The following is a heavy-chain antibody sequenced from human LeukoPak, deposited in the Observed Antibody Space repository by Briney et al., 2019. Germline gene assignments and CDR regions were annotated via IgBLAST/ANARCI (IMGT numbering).Heavy chain of an antibody. CDR2: ISSTSTTI. V-gene: IGHV3-48*01. CDR3: ARGCGLHLSPAASYYDSRCRYFDD. Sequence: GGSLRLSCAASGFTFRDYSMEGVRQAPGKGLEWISYISSTSTTIYYAGSVKGRFTTSREKAKNSLYLHMNSLSAEDTAVYYCARGCGLHLSPAASYYDSRCRYFDDWGQGTLVTVSS. CDR1: GFTFRDYS. J-gene: IGHJ4*02. D-gene: IGHD3-22*01.